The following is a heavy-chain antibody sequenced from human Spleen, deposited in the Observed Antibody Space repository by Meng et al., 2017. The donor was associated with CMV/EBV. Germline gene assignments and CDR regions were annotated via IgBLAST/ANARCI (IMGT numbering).Heavy chain of an antibody. CDR1: GHTFTSYG. D-gene: IGHD2-2*02. CDR3: AGNNCSSTSCYTRGYYYYDMDV. J-gene: IGHJ6*02. V-gene: IGHV1-18*01. Sequence: ASVKVSCKASGHTFTSYGISWVRQAPGQGLEWMGWISAYNGNTKYAQKFHGRVTMTTDTSTSTAYMELRSLRSDDTAVYYCAGNNCSSTSCYTRGYYYYDMDVWGQGTTVTVSS. CDR2: ISAYNGNT.